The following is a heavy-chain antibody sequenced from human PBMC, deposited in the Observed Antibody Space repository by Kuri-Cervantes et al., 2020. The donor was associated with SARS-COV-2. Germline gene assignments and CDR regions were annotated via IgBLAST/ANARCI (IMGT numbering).Heavy chain of an antibody. Sequence: SVKVSCKASGDTFSSYAISWVRQAPGQGLEWMGGIIPIFGTANYAQKFQGRVTITADESTSTAYMELSSLRSEDTAVYYCARAAYCGGDCPVGGYYFDYWGQGTLVTVSS. V-gene: IGHV1-69*13. CDR2: IIPIFGTA. D-gene: IGHD2-21*02. J-gene: IGHJ4*02. CDR3: ARAAYCGGDCPVGGYYFDY. CDR1: GDTFSSYA.